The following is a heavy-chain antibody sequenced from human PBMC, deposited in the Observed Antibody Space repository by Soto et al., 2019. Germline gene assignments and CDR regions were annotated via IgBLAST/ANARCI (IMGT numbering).Heavy chain of an antibody. CDR1: GDSLSAGPYH. CDR3: ARHPPYRPLDF. Sequence: QLQLQESGPGLVKPSETLSLTCSVSGDSLSAGPYHWGWIRQPPGKGLEWIGNVYNSGSTSYSPSLKSRVTISFDTSKNQFSLRLTSVTAADTAVYFCARHPPYRPLDFWGQGTLVTVSS. D-gene: IGHD3-16*02. V-gene: IGHV4-39*01. CDR2: VYNSGST. J-gene: IGHJ4*02.